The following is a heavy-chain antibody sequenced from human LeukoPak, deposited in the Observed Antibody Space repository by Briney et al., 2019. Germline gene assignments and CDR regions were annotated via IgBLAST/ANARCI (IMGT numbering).Heavy chain of an antibody. V-gene: IGHV7-4-1*02. D-gene: IGHD3-3*01. CDR2: INTNTGNP. Sequence: ASVKVSCKASGYTFTGYYMHWVRQAPGQGLEWMGWINTNTGNPTYAQGFTGRFVSSLDTSVSTAYLQISSLKAEDTAVYYCARHGAQYYDFWSRTNNDAFDIWGQGTMVTVSS. CDR1: GYTFTGYY. CDR3: ARHGAQYYDFWSRTNNDAFDI. J-gene: IGHJ3*02.